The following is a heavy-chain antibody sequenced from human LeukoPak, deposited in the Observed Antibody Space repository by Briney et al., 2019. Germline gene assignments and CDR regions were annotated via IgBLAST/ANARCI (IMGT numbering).Heavy chain of an antibody. V-gene: IGHV3-15*07. CDR3: ARDWYYAFDF. D-gene: IGHD2-21*02. J-gene: IGHJ3*01. CDR1: GFTFSNTW. Sequence: GGSLRLSCLASGFTFSNTWMNWVRQAPGKGLEWVARIRSKRDGGTTDYAAPVKGRFTISRDDSKNTVYLQMNSLKAEDTAVYYCARDWYYAFDFWGQGTMVTVS. CDR2: IRSKRDGGTT.